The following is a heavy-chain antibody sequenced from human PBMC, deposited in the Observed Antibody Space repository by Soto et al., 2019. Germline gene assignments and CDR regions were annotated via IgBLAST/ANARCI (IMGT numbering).Heavy chain of an antibody. J-gene: IGHJ4*02. V-gene: IGHV3-74*01. D-gene: IGHD4-4*01. CDR3: ARGSNHFDY. CDR2: INSDGNST. CDR1: GFTFSPFW. Sequence: EVQLVESGGGLVQPGGSLRLSCAASGFTFSPFWMHWVRQVPGKGPVWVSRINSDGNSTSYADSVKGRFTISRDNAKNTLYLQMNSVRAEDTDVSYCARGSNHFDYWGKGTLVTVSS.